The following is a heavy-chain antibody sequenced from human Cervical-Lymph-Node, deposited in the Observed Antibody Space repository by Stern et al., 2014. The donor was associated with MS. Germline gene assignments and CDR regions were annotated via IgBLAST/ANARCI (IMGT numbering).Heavy chain of an antibody. Sequence: EVHLVESGGGLVKPGGSLRLSCAASGFTFSSYNMNWVRQAPGKGLEWVSSMSSSSSYIYYADSVKGRFTISRDNAKNSLYLQMNSLRAEDTAVYYCARGEYYYGSEDFDYWGQGTLVTVSS. D-gene: IGHD3-10*01. CDR3: ARGEYYYGSEDFDY. J-gene: IGHJ4*02. CDR2: MSSSSSYI. V-gene: IGHV3-21*01. CDR1: GFTFSSYN.